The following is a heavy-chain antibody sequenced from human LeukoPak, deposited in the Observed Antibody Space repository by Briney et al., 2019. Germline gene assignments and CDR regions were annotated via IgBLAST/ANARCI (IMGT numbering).Heavy chain of an antibody. V-gene: IGHV3-53*01. CDR3: ARGSVSDY. Sequence: GGSLRLSCAASGFTVSSNYMSWVRQARGQGLEWVSVIYSGGATYYADSVKGRFTISRDNSKNTLYLQMNSLRAEDTAVYYCARGSVSDYWGQGTLVTVSS. D-gene: IGHD1-14*01. CDR2: IYSGGAT. CDR1: GFTVSSNY. J-gene: IGHJ4*02.